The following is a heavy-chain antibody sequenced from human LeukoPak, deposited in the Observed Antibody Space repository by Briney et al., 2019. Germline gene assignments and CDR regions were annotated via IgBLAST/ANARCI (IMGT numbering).Heavy chain of an antibody. V-gene: IGHV4-34*01. CDR1: GGSFSGYY. Sequence: PSETLSLTCAVYGGSFSGYYWSWIRQPPGKGLEWIGEINQSGNTNYNPSLKSRATISVDTSKNQFSLKLSSVTAADTAVYYCARGGVVVVTAPRRFDPWGQGTLVTVS. CDR3: ARGGVVVVTAPRRFDP. J-gene: IGHJ5*02. D-gene: IGHD2-21*02. CDR2: INQSGNT.